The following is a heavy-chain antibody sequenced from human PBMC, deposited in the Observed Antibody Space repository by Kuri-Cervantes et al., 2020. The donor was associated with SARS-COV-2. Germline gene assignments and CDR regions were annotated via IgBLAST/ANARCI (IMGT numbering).Heavy chain of an antibody. CDR2: ISGSGSST. D-gene: IGHD1-26*01. J-gene: IGHJ4*02. Sequence: GESLKISCATSGFTFSSYAMSWVRQAPGKGLEWGSSISGSGSSTYYTDSVKGRFTISRDNSKNTKYLQMDSLRAEDTAVYYCAKSRTGVGDSTDYWGPGTLVTVSS. CDR3: AKSRTGVGDSTDY. V-gene: IGHV3-23*01. CDR1: GFTFSSYA.